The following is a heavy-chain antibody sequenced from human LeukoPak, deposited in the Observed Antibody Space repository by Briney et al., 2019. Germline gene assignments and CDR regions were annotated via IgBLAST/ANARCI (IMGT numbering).Heavy chain of an antibody. J-gene: IGHJ4*02. CDR1: GGTFSSYA. Sequence: ASVKVSCKASGGTFSSYAISWVRQAPGQGLEWMGGIIPIFGTANYAQKFQGRVTITTDESTSTAYMELSSLRSEDTAVHYCASNYVWGSYRPFDYWGQGTLVTVSS. D-gene: IGHD3-16*02. V-gene: IGHV1-69*05. CDR2: IIPIFGTA. CDR3: ASNYVWGSYRPFDY.